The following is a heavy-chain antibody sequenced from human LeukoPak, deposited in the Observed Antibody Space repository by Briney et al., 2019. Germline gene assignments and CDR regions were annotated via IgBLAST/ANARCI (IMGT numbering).Heavy chain of an antibody. CDR3: ARGSQDGSLFDY. Sequence: SQTLSLTCTVSGGSISSGDYYWSWVRQPPGKGLEWIWYIYYSGSTYYNPSLKSRVTISVDKSKNQFSLKLSSVTAADTAVYYCARGSQDGSLFDYWGQGTLVTVSS. CDR1: GGSISSGDYY. CDR2: IYYSGST. V-gene: IGHV4-30-4*08. J-gene: IGHJ4*02. D-gene: IGHD3-10*01.